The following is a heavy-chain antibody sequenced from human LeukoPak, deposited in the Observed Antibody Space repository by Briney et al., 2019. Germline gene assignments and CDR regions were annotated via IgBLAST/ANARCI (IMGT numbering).Heavy chain of an antibody. V-gene: IGHV3-30*18. J-gene: IGHJ3*02. CDR2: ISYDGSNK. Sequence: GALRLSCAASGFTFSSYAMSWVRQAPGKGLEWVAVISYDGSNKYYADSVKGRFTISRDNSKNTLYLQMNSLRAEDTAVYYCAKDSARYYDYVWGSYHGAFDIWGQGTMVTVSS. D-gene: IGHD3-16*02. CDR1: GFTFSSYA. CDR3: AKDSARYYDYVWGSYHGAFDI.